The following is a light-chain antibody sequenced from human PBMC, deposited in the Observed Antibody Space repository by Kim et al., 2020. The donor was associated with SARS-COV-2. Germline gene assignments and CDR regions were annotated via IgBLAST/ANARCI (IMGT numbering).Light chain of an antibody. J-gene: IGLJ2*01. CDR2: DVD. V-gene: IGLV2-14*03. Sequence: QSALTQPASVSASPGQSITISCSGTSRDGGGYHYVSWFQQHPGKVPKLMIYDVDKRPSGVSSRFSGSKSGDTASLTISGLQAEDEADYYCISYTSTATLVFGGGTKVTVL. CDR1: SRDGGGYHY. CDR3: ISYTSTATLV.